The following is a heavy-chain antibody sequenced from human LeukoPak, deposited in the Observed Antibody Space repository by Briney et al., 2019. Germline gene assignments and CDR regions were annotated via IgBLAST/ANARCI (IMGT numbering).Heavy chain of an antibody. Sequence: ASVEVSCKASGYTFTGYYMHWVRQAPGQGLEWMGRISPNSGGTNYAQKFQGRVTMTRDTSINTAYMELSRLRSDDTAVYYCARVDHSGYSYGLAPNFDYWGQGTLVTVSS. J-gene: IGHJ4*02. V-gene: IGHV1-2*06. CDR2: ISPNSGGT. CDR1: GYTFTGYY. CDR3: ARVDHSGYSYGLAPNFDY. D-gene: IGHD5-18*01.